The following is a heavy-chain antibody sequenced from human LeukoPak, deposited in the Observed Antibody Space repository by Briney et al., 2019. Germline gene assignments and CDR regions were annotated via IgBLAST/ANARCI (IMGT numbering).Heavy chain of an antibody. Sequence: GGSLRLSCATSGFTFNTYSMNWVRQAPGKGLEWISYITNTGSTIHYVDSVKGRFTISRDNAKNSLYLQMDSLRAEDTAVYYCARGYYYGMDVWGQGTTVTVSS. J-gene: IGHJ6*02. CDR3: ARGYYYGMDV. V-gene: IGHV3-48*04. CDR2: ITNTGSTI. CDR1: GFTFNTYS.